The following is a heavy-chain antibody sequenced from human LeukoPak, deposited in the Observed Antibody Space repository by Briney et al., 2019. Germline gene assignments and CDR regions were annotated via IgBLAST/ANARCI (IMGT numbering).Heavy chain of an antibody. V-gene: IGHV1-18*01. D-gene: IGHD3-3*01. CDR2: ISAYNGNT. CDR1: GYTFTSYG. Sequence: ASVKVSCKASGYTFTSYGISWVRQAPGQGLEWMGWISAYNGNTNYAQKLQGRVTMTTDTSTSTAYMELRSLRSDDTAVYYCARVHPITIFGVVKGQGYYFDYWGQGILVTVTP. J-gene: IGHJ4*02. CDR3: ARVHPITIFGVVKGQGYYFDY.